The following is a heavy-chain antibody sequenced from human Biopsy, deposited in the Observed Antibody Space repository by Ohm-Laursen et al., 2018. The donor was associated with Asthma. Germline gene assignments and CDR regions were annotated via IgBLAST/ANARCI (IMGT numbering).Heavy chain of an antibody. D-gene: IGHD3-22*01. CDR2: IIPISLTP. V-gene: IGHV1-69*13. J-gene: IGHJ3*01. CDR3: ARDPSYFDPSVEGWHL. Sequence: ASVKVSCKSSRDIFSSYGFSWVRQAPGQGLEWMGGIIPISLTPSYARRFRGRVTISADEYTRTAYMELSSLRSEDTAVYYCARDPSYFDPSVEGWHLWGQGTMVTVSS. CDR1: RDIFSSYG.